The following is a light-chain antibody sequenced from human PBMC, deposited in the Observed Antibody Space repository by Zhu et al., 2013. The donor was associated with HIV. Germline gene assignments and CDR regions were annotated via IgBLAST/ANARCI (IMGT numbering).Light chain of an antibody. Sequence: TQSPATLSVSLGDRVTLSCRAGRDLKTNLAWYQQKPGQAPRLLIHAASTRATGVPDRFTGRGSGTDFTLTITRLEPEDFALYYCQQYSTSPWTFGLGTKVEIK. CDR3: QQYSTSPWT. CDR1: RDLKTN. V-gene: IGKV3-20*01. J-gene: IGKJ1*01. CDR2: AAS.